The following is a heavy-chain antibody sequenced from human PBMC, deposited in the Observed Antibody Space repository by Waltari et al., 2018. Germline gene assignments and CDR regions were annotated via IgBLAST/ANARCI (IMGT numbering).Heavy chain of an antibody. CDR3: ARGDPSVYYTSHMDV. CDR2: INPNNGGT. J-gene: IGHJ6*03. CDR1: GYTFTDNY. V-gene: IGHV1-2*02. D-gene: IGHD3-3*01. Sequence: QVQLVQSGAEVKKPGASVKVSCKASGYTFTDNYMHWVRQAPGQGLEWMGWINPNNGGTNYAQKFQGRVTMTRDTSISTAFMDLSRLKSDDTVVYFCARGDPSVYYTSHMDVWGKGTTVTVSS.